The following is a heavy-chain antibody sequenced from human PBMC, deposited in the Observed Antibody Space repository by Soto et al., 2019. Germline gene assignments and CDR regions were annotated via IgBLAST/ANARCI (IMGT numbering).Heavy chain of an antibody. CDR1: GGSISSGDYF. CDR3: ARHPSDFWFDP. D-gene: IGHD2-21*02. Sequence: SETLSLTCTVSGGSISSGDYFWGWIRQPPGKGLEWIGSIYYSGSTYYNPSLKSRVTVSVDTSKNQFSLKLSSVTAADTAVYYCARHPSDFWFDPWGQGTLVTVSS. V-gene: IGHV4-39*01. CDR2: IYYSGST. J-gene: IGHJ5*02.